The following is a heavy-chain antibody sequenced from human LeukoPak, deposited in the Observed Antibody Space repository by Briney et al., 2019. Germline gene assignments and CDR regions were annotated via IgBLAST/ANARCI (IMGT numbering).Heavy chain of an antibody. Sequence: SGPALVKPTQTLTLTCTFSGFSLSTSGVRVSWIRQPPGKALEWLARIDWDDDTFYTPSLKTRLTISKDTSKNQVVLTMTNMDPVDTATYYCARIYSDSGSYHLDHWGRGTLVTVPS. CDR3: ARIYSDSGSYHLDH. J-gene: IGHJ4*02. D-gene: IGHD6-13*01. V-gene: IGHV2-70*04. CDR2: IDWDDDT. CDR1: GFSLSTSGVR.